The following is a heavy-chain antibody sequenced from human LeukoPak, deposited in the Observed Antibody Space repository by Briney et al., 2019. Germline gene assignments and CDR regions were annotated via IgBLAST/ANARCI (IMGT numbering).Heavy chain of an antibody. Sequence: ASVKVSCKASGYTFNSYGISWVRQAPGQGLECMGWVSAYNGHTNYAQKFQGRVTMTTDTSTSTASMELRSLRSDDTAVYYCARLIPQKWELPGKWFDPWGQGTLVTVSS. CDR1: GYTFNSYG. V-gene: IGHV1-18*01. J-gene: IGHJ5*02. CDR3: ARLIPQKWELPGKWFDP. D-gene: IGHD1-26*01. CDR2: VSAYNGHT.